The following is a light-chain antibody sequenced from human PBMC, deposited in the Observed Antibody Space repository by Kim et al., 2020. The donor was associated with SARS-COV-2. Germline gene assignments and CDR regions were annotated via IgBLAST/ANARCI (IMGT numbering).Light chain of an antibody. Sequence: ETLMTQSPATLSVFPGERVTLSCRASQSVGISLAWYQQKPGQAPRFLIYGVSRRATDIPDRFSGSGSGTEFTLTISSLQSEDFGIYYCLQYNNLPPGVSFGGGTKLEI. V-gene: IGKV3-15*01. CDR3: LQYNNLPPGVS. CDR1: QSVGIS. CDR2: GVS. J-gene: IGKJ4*01.